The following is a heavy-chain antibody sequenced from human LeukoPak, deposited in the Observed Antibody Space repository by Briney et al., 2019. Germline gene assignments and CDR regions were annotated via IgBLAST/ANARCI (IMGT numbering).Heavy chain of an antibody. CDR1: GFTLSNYA. CDR2: ISSSGSTI. CDR3: AELGITMIGGV. D-gene: IGHD3-10*02. V-gene: IGHV3-48*03. Sequence: GGTLRLSCAASGFTLSNYAMNWVRQAPGKGLEWVSYISSSGSTIYYADSVKGRFTISRDNAKNSLYLQMNSLRAEDTAVYYCAELGITMIGGVWGKGTTVTISS. J-gene: IGHJ6*04.